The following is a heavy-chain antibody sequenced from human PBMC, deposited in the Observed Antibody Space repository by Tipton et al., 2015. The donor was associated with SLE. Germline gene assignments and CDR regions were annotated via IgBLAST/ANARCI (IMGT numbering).Heavy chain of an antibody. CDR2: IHHSGST. D-gene: IGHD6-13*01. CDR3: ARPLAAAHDAFDI. V-gene: IGHV4-34*01. CDR1: GGSFSGYY. Sequence: AGLVKPSETLSLTCAVYGGSFSGYYWSWIRQPPGKGLEWIGEIHHSGSTNYNPSLKSRVTISRDTSKNQFSLKLNSVTAADTAVYYCARPLAAAHDAFDIWGQGTMVTVFS. J-gene: IGHJ3*02.